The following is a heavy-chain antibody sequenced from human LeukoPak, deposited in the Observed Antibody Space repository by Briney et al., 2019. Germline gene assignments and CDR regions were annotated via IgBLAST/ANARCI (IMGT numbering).Heavy chain of an antibody. J-gene: IGHJ4*02. D-gene: IGHD2-8*01. CDR3: AKAYSTNWAIEY. CDR2: ISYDGNNK. Sequence: PGGSLRLSCAASGFTFSNCGMHWVRQAPGKGLEWVTFISYDGNNKYYADSVKGRFAISRDNSKNTLYLQMNRLRAEDTAVYYCAKAYSTNWAIEYWGQGTLVTVSS. CDR1: GFTFSNCG. V-gene: IGHV3-30*18.